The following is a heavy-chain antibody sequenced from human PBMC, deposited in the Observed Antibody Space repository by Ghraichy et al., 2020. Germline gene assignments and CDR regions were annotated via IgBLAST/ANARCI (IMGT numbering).Heavy chain of an antibody. V-gene: IGHV3-64*01. Sequence: GGSLRLSCAASGFSFSTYAMHWVRQAPGKGLEYVSAISSDGGGTYYANSVKGRFTISRDNSKNTLYLHMGSLRAEDMAVYYCARRSGGYDYWGQGTLVTVSS. J-gene: IGHJ4*02. D-gene: IGHD1-26*01. CDR3: ARRSGGYDY. CDR2: ISSDGGGT. CDR1: GFSFSTYA.